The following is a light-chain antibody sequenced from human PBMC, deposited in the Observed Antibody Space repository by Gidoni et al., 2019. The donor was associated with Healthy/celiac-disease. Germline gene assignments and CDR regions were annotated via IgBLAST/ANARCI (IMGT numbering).Light chain of an antibody. CDR1: KSISSW. J-gene: IGKJ1*01. CDR3: QQYNSYSRT. V-gene: IGKV1-5*03. CDR2: KAS. Sequence: DIQMTQSPSTLSASVGDRVTITCRASKSISSWLAWYQQKPGKAPKRLIYKASSLESGVPLRFSGSGSGTEFTLTISSLQPDDFATYYCQQYNSYSRTFXQXTKVEIK.